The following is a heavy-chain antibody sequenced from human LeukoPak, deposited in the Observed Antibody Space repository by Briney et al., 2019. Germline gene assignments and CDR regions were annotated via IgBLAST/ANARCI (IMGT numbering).Heavy chain of an antibody. Sequence: PSETLSLTCAVYGGSFSGYYWSWIRQPPGKGLEWIGEINHSGSTNYNPSLKSRVTISVDTSKNQFSLKLSSVTAADTAVYYCARDNSKQLDFDYWGQGTLVTVSS. J-gene: IGHJ4*02. CDR3: ARDNSKQLDFDY. D-gene: IGHD6-13*01. CDR1: GGSFSGYY. CDR2: INHSGST. V-gene: IGHV4-34*01.